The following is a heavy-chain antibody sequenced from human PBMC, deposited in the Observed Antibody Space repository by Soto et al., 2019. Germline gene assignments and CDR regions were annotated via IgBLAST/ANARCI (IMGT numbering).Heavy chain of an antibody. CDR3: ARDPGRGYSYGKGLYYYYGMDV. J-gene: IGHJ6*02. V-gene: IGHV4-59*01. D-gene: IGHD5-18*01. CDR2: IYYSGST. Sequence: PSETLSLTCTVSGGSISSYYWSWIRQPPGKGLEWIGYIYYSGSTNYNPSLKSRVTISVDTSKNQFSLKLSSVTAADTAVYYCARDPGRGYSYGKGLYYYYGMDVWGQGTTVTVSS. CDR1: GGSISSYY.